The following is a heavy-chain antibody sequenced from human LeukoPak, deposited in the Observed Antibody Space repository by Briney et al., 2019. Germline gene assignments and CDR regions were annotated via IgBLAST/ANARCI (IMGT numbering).Heavy chain of an antibody. CDR1: GFTFSTYN. V-gene: IGHV3-21*01. D-gene: IGHD2-15*01. Sequence: GGSLRLSCAASGFTFSTYNMNWVRQAPGKGLEWVSSISSRSSYIYYADSVKGRFTISRDNAKNSLFLQMNSLRAEDTAVYYCARESVVGGMDVWGQGTTVTVSS. CDR3: ARESVVGGMDV. CDR2: ISSRSSYI. J-gene: IGHJ6*02.